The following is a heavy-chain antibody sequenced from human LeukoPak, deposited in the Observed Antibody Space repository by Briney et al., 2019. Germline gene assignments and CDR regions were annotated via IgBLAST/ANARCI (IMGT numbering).Heavy chain of an antibody. Sequence: SETLSLTCTVSGGSISSYYWSWIRQPAGKGLERLGRIYTSGSTNYNPSLKSRVPMSVDTSKNQFPLKLSSVTATDTATTYYARSSGWRSQGLDYWGQGTLVTASS. D-gene: IGHD6-19*01. CDR3: ARSSGWRSQGLDY. CDR2: IYTSGST. V-gene: IGHV4-4*07. J-gene: IGHJ4*02. CDR1: GGSISSYY.